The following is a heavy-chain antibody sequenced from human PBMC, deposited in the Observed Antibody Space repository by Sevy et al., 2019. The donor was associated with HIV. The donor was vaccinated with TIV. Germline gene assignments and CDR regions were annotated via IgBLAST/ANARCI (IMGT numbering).Heavy chain of an antibody. CDR2: ISHTGDNI. CDR1: GITFSSYA. Sequence: GGSLRLSCAASGITFSSYAVTWVRQAPGKGLEWVSSISHTGDNIYYSDSVRGRFTISRDNSKRTLYLHMSSLRAEDTAVYYCAGRKVGDFWSGSLRGPWAGCPLFDYWGQGTLVTVSS. D-gene: IGHD3-3*01. V-gene: IGHV3-23*01. J-gene: IGHJ4*02. CDR3: AGRKVGDFWSGSLRGPWAGCPLFDY.